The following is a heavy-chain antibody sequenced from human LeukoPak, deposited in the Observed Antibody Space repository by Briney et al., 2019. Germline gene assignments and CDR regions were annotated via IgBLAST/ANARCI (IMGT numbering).Heavy chain of an antibody. CDR3: ARAPVGLYGIDP. D-gene: IGHD2-8*01. Sequence: SSETLSLTCTVSGGYIRSYYWSWIRQPPGKGLEWIGYIYYSGSTNYNPSLKSRVTISVDTSKNQFSLKLSSVTAADTAVYYCARAPVGLYGIDPWGQGTLVTVSS. V-gene: IGHV4-59*08. CDR1: GGYIRSYY. J-gene: IGHJ5*02. CDR2: IYYSGST.